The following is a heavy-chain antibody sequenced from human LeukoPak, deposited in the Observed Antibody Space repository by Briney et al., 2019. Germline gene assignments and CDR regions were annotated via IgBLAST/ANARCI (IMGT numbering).Heavy chain of an antibody. CDR3: ARDSWAAADPYYYYGMDV. Sequence: GGSLRLSCAASGFTFSDYYMSWIRQAPGKGLEWVSYISSSSSYTNYADSVKGRFTISRDNAKNSLYLQMNSLRAGDTAVYYCARDSWAAADPYYYYGMDVWGKGTTVTVSS. V-gene: IGHV3-11*06. J-gene: IGHJ6*04. CDR1: GFTFSDYY. D-gene: IGHD6-13*01. CDR2: ISSSSSYT.